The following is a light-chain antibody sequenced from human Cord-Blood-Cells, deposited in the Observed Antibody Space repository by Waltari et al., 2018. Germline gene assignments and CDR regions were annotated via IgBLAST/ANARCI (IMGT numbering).Light chain of an antibody. J-gene: IGLJ3*02. V-gene: IGLV2-11*01. CDR1: SSDVAGYNY. CDR3: CSYAGSYTWV. CDR2: DVS. Sequence: QSALTQPRSVSGSPGQSVTISCTGTSSDVAGYNYVSWYQQPPGKAPKLMIYDVSKRPSGVPDRFSGSKSGNTASLTISGLQAEDEADYYCCSYAGSYTWVFGGGTKLTVL.